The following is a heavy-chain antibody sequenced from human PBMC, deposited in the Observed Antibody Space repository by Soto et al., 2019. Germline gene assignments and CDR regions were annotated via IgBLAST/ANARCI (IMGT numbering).Heavy chain of an antibody. CDR2: INHSGST. Sequence: QVQLQQWGAGLLKPSETLSLTCAVYGGSFTDYYWTWIRQPPGKVLEWIGEINHSGSTNYNPSLKNQVTISLDTSKNQFSLKVNSVTAADTAVYFCARVRARLLSHAFDFWGQGTLVTVSS. V-gene: IGHV4-34*01. D-gene: IGHD3-16*02. CDR1: GGSFTDYY. J-gene: IGHJ3*01. CDR3: ARVRARLLSHAFDF.